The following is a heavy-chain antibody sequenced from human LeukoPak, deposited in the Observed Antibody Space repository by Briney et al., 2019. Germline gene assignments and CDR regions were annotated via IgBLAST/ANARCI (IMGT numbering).Heavy chain of an antibody. V-gene: IGHV4-34*01. Sequence: PSESLSLNCAVDGFSFSGYYWSWIRQPPGKGLEWNGEINHSGSPNYKPSLKSRATTSVDTSKNQFSLKLSSVTAADTAVYYCARERYVAVAGTAPSWFDPWGQGTLVTVSS. CDR2: INHSGSP. CDR3: ARERYVAVAGTAPSWFDP. D-gene: IGHD6-19*01. J-gene: IGHJ5*02. CDR1: GFSFSGYY.